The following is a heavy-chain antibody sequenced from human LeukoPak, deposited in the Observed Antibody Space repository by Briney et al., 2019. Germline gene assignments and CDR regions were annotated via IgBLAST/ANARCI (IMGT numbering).Heavy chain of an antibody. J-gene: IGHJ6*02. V-gene: IGHV3-23*01. CDR2: LSGTGGT. D-gene: IGHD1-7*01. CDR1: GFTLSNYA. CDR3: ARQYDWNYHFAMDV. Sequence: GGSLRLSCAASGFTLSNYAMSWVRQAPGKGLEWVSALSGTGGTYYADSVKGRFTISRDNSKNTVYLHMNSLRYEDTAVYYCARQYDWNYHFAMDVWGQGTTVTVSS.